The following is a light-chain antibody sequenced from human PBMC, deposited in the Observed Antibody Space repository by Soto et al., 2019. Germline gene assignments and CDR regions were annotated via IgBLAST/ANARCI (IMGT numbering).Light chain of an antibody. CDR2: ATS. CDR3: QQYNNWYS. J-gene: IGKJ2*03. Sequence: EIVMTQSPATLSVSPGERATLSCRASQSINGNLAWYQRKPGQAPRLLMYATSVRATGIPARFSGSGSGTEYMLTISSLQSEDFAVFYCQQYNNWYSFGQGTKLEIK. V-gene: IGKV3-15*01. CDR1: QSINGN.